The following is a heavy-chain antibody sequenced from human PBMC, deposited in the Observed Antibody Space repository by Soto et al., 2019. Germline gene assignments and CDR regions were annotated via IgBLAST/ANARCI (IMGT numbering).Heavy chain of an antibody. J-gene: IGHJ4*02. CDR3: AQFKIAARIYFDS. CDR1: GFNFSNYA. Sequence: GGSLRLSCTASGFNFSNYAMHWVRQAPGKGLEWLAVISYDGSRTHDADSVKDRFTISRDNSKKMLFLQMSGLRAEYSAIYYCAQFKIAARIYFDSWGQGTLVTVYS. D-gene: IGHD6-6*01. V-gene: IGHV3-30*04. CDR2: ISYDGSRT.